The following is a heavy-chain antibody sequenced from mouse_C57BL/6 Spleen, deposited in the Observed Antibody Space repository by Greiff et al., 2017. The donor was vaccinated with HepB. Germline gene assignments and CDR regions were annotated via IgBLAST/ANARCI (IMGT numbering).Heavy chain of an antibody. CDR3: TLITTVVPYYFDY. D-gene: IGHD1-1*01. Sequence: EVKLMESGAELVRPGASVKLSCTASGFNIKDDYMHWVKQRPEQGLEWIGWIDPENGDTEYASKFQGKATITADTSSNTAYLQLSSLTSEDTAVYYCTLITTVVPYYFDYWGQGPTLTVSS. CDR1: GFNIKDDY. CDR2: IDPENGDT. J-gene: IGHJ2*01. V-gene: IGHV14-4*01.